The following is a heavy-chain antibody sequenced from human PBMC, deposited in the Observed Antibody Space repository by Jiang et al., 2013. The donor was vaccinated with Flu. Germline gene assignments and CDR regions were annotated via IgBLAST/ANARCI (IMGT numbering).Heavy chain of an antibody. Sequence: ISASGVSTSYADSLKGRFTISRDNSKNSLYLQVNSLRAEDTAVYYCAKEDCSTTSCYPNNWFDPWGQGTLVTVSS. D-gene: IGHD2-2*01. V-gene: IGHV3-23*01. CDR3: AKEDCSTTSCYPNNWFDP. J-gene: IGHJ5*02. CDR2: ISASGVST.